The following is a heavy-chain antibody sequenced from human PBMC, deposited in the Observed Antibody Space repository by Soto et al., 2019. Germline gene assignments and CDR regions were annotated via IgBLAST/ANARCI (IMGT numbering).Heavy chain of an antibody. D-gene: IGHD3-10*01. V-gene: IGHV3-23*01. CDR1: GFTLTDYH. CDR3: AKVPWYFVTRV. J-gene: IGHJ4*02. CDR2: IRNGGDGT. Sequence: EVQLLESGGGLVQPGGSLRLSCVVSGFTLTDYHMSWVRQAPGKGLEWVSAIRNGGDGTHYADSVQGRFTISRDTSKNTLYLQMSSLRVEDTAIYYCAKVPWYFVTRVWGQGTLVTVSS.